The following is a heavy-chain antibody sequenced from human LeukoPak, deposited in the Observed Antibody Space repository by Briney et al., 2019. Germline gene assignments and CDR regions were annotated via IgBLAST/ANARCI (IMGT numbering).Heavy chain of an antibody. CDR1: GGSISSSSYY. CDR2: IYYSGST. Sequence: PSETLSLTCTVSGGSISSSSYYWGWIRQPPGKGLEWIGSIYYSGSTYYNPSLKSRVTISVDTSKNQFSLKLSSVTAADTAVYYCARQGLGGYYDSSGYYPFDYWGQGTLVTVSS. D-gene: IGHD3-22*01. CDR3: ARQGLGGYYDSSGYYPFDY. V-gene: IGHV4-39*01. J-gene: IGHJ4*02.